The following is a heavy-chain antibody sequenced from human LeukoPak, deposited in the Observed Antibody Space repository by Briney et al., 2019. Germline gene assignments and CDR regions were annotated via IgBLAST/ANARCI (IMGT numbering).Heavy chain of an antibody. CDR2: ISSSSSYI. Sequence: GGSLRLSCAASGFTFSSYEMNWVRQAPGKGLEWVSSISSSSSYIYYADSVKGRFTISRDNAKNSLYLQMNSLRAEDTAVYYCARVVTMVRGVIHYYYMDVWGKGTSVTVSS. CDR1: GFTFSSYE. V-gene: IGHV3-21*01. J-gene: IGHJ6*03. CDR3: ARVVTMVRGVIHYYYMDV. D-gene: IGHD3-10*01.